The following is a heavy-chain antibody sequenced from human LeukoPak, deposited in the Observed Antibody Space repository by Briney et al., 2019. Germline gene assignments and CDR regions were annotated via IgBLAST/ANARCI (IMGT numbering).Heavy chain of an antibody. CDR2: IKQDGSEK. CDR1: GFTFSDYW. J-gene: IGHJ4*02. CDR3: ARDQSIAGPTTADY. Sequence: GGSLRLSCAASGFTFSDYWMNWVRQAPGKGLEWVASIKQDGSEKYYVDSVKGRFTISRDNAKNSLYLQMNSLRAEDTAVYYCARDQSIAGPTTADYWGQGTLVTVSS. V-gene: IGHV3-7*05. D-gene: IGHD1-26*01.